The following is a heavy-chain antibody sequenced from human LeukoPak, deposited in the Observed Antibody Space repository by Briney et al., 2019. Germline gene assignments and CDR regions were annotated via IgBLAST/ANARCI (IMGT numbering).Heavy chain of an antibody. CDR2: INPSSGNT. D-gene: IGHD6-13*01. CDR3: ARKRGISSAGPSPPSLNWFDP. J-gene: IGHJ5*02. V-gene: IGHV1-8*01. Sequence: ASVKVSCKASGYTFTSCDIKWVRQATGQGLEWMGWINPSSGNTGYAQKFQGRVTMTRNTSTSTAYMELNSLRSEDTAVSYCARKRGISSAGPSPPSLNWFDPWGQGTLVTVSS. CDR1: GYTFTSCD.